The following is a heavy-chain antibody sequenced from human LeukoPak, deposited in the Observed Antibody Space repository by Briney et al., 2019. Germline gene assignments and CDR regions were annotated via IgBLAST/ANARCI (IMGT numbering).Heavy chain of an antibody. V-gene: IGHV1-46*01. CDR2: SNPSGDST. CDR1: GYTFTNYY. CDR3: ARVKPPRIAAAGTNWFDP. J-gene: IGHJ5*02. Sequence: ASVKVSCKASGYTFTNYYIHWVRQAPGHGLEWLGISNPSGDSTNYAQKFQGRVTMTRDTSTSTVYMDLSSLRSEDTAVYYCARVKPPRIAAAGTNWFDPWGQGTLVTVSS. D-gene: IGHD6-13*01.